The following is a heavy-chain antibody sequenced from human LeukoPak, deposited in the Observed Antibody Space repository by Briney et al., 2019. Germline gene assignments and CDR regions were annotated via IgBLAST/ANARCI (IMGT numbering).Heavy chain of an antibody. CDR2: INPSGGST. Sequence: ASVKVSCKASGYTFTSYYMHWVRQAPGQGLEWTGIINPSGGSTSYAQKFQGRVTMTRDTSTSTVYMELSSLRSEDTAVYYCARDGIAAAGRLYNWFDPWGQGTLVTVSS. CDR1: GYTFTSYY. J-gene: IGHJ5*02. D-gene: IGHD6-13*01. CDR3: ARDGIAAAGRLYNWFDP. V-gene: IGHV1-46*01.